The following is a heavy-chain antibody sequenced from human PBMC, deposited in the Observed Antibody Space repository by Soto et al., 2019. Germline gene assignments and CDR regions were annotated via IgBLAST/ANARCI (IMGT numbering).Heavy chain of an antibody. CDR3: ARTRAFGVVPRIYYYYYYMDV. CDR1: GYTFTSYY. Sequence: ASVKVSCKASGYTFTSYYMHWVRQAPGQGLEWKGIINPSGGSTSYAQKFQGRVTMTRDTSTSTVYMELSSLRSEDTAVYYCARTRAFGVVPRIYYYYYYMDVWDKGTTVTVSS. V-gene: IGHV1-46*03. CDR2: INPSGGST. D-gene: IGHD3-3*01. J-gene: IGHJ6*03.